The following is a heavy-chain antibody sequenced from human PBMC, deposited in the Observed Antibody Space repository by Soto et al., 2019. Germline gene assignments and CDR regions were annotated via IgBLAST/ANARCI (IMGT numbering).Heavy chain of an antibody. CDR1: GDSISTAIW. CDR3: ARRRGSFRDFEINYFYT. V-gene: IGHV4-4*02. J-gene: IGHJ4*02. CDR2: VYYTGTT. D-gene: IGHD2-21*02. Sequence: QVQLQESGPRLVKPSGTLSLSCTVTGDSISTAIWWSWVRQSPERGLEWIGAVYYTGTTHYNPSLVNRVILSQDKSSNPCSLSLSSVTSADTAIYYCARRRGSFRDFEINYFYTLGQGALVTVSS.